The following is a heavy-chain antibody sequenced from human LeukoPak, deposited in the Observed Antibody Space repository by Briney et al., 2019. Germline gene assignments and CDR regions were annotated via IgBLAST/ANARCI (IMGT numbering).Heavy chain of an antibody. CDR2: INPGDSTT. Sequence: GESLKISCKGSGYSFTTYWIGWVRQMPGKGLEWMGIINPGDSTTKYSPSFQGQVTISADKSISTAYLQWSSLKASDTAIYYCARNAQQQNWFDPWGQGTLVTVSP. V-gene: IGHV5-51*01. J-gene: IGHJ5*02. CDR1: GYSFTTYW. CDR3: ARNAQQQNWFDP. D-gene: IGHD1/OR15-1a*01.